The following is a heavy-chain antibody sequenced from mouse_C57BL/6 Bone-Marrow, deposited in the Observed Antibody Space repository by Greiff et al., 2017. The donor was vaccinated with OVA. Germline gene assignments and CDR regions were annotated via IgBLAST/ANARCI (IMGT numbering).Heavy chain of an antibody. CDR3: ARSLYYYAMDY. V-gene: IGHV1-26*01. J-gene: IGHJ4*01. CDR1: GYTFTDYY. Sequence: VQLQQSGPELVKPGASVKISCKASGYTFTDYYMNWVKQSHGKSLEWIGDINPNNGGTSYNQKFKGKATLTVDKSSSTAYMELRSLTSEDSAVYYCARSLYYYAMDYWGHGTSVTVSS. CDR2: INPNNGGT.